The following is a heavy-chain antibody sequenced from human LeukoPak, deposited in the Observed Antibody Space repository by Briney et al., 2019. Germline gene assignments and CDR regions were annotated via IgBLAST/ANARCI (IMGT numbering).Heavy chain of an antibody. Sequence: AGGSLRLSCAASGFTFSSYGVHWVRQAPGKGLEWVAFIRYDGSNKYYADSVKGRFTISRDNSKNTLYLQMNSLRAEDTAVYYCAKGSMGKYGSGSQFDYWGQGTLVTVSS. V-gene: IGHV3-30*02. CDR2: IRYDGSNK. D-gene: IGHD3-10*01. CDR1: GFTFSSYG. CDR3: AKGSMGKYGSGSQFDY. J-gene: IGHJ4*02.